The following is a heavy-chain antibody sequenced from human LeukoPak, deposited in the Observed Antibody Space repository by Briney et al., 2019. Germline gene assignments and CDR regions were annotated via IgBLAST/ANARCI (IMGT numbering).Heavy chain of an antibody. Sequence: GGSLRLSCAASGFTFSSYWMHWVRQAPGKGLVWVSRINSDGSSTSYADSVKGRFTISRDNAKNTLYLQMNSLRAEDTAVYYCASSTHGGNFFDYWGQGTLVTVSS. J-gene: IGHJ4*02. CDR2: INSDGSST. V-gene: IGHV3-74*01. CDR1: GFTFSSYW. CDR3: ASSTHGGNFFDY. D-gene: IGHD4-23*01.